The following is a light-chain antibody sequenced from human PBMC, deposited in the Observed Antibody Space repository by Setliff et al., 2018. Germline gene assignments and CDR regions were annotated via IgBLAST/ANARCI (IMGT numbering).Light chain of an antibody. J-gene: IGLJ2*01. CDR1: SSNIGAGYY. CDR3: QSYDSSLSAVV. Sequence: PGQRVTISCTGSSSNIGAGYYVHWYQHLPGTAPKLLIYGNSNRPSGVPDRFSGSKSGTSASLAITGLQAEDEADYYCQSYDSSLSAVVFGGGTKVTVL. CDR2: GNS. V-gene: IGLV1-40*01.